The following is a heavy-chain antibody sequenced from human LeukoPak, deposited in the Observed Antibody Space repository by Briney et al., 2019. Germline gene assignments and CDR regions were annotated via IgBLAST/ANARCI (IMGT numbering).Heavy chain of an antibody. Sequence: GGSLRLSCAASGFTFSSYDMHWVRQATGKGLEWVSAIGTAGDTYYPGSVKGRFTISRENAKNSLYLQMNSLRAGDTAVYYCARGKTGELGLVDYWGQGTLVTVSS. D-gene: IGHD6-13*01. CDR3: ARGKTGELGLVDY. CDR2: IGTAGDT. CDR1: GFTFSSYD. J-gene: IGHJ4*02. V-gene: IGHV3-13*01.